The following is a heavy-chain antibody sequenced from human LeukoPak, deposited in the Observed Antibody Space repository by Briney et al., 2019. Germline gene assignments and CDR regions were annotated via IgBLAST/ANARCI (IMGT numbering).Heavy chain of an antibody. CDR3: ARDLYRIVVVPHYFDY. D-gene: IGHD3-22*01. Sequence: GGSLRLSCAASGFTFSSYAMSWVRQAPGKGLEWVSAISGSGGSTYYADSVKGRFTISRDNSKNTLYLQMNSLRAEDTAVYYCARDLYRIVVVPHYFDYWGQGTLVTVSS. CDR1: GFTFSSYA. CDR2: ISGSGGST. J-gene: IGHJ4*02. V-gene: IGHV3-23*01.